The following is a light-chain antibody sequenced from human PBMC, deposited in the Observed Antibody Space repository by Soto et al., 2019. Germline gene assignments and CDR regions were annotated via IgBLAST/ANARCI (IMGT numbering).Light chain of an antibody. Sequence: DVVMTQTPLSLSVAPGQPASISCKSSQSLLHITGETFLFWYLQKPGQSQRLRIYEVSTRVSGVPDRFSGRGSATDFTLEISRVETDDVGKDYCMQSTQLPPTFGQGTRL. V-gene: IGKV2D-29*02. J-gene: IGKJ5*01. CDR3: MQSTQLPPT. CDR2: EVS. CDR1: QSLLHITGETF.